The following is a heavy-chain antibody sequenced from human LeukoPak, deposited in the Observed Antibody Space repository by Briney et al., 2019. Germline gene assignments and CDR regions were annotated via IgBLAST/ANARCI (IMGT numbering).Heavy chain of an antibody. V-gene: IGHV4-39*01. CDR2: IYYTGST. J-gene: IGHJ4*02. CDR3: ARRLGVTPDC. CDR1: GGSTSTSTYY. D-gene: IGHD3-10*01. Sequence: SETLSLTCTVSGGSTSTSTYYWGWLRQPPGKGLEWIGSIYYTGSTYYNPSLKSRVTISVDTSKNQFSLKLNSVTAADTAVYYCARRLGVTPDCWGQGTLVTVSS.